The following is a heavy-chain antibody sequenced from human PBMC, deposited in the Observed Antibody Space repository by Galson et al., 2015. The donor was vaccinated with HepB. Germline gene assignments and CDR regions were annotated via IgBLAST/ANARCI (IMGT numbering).Heavy chain of an antibody. CDR1: GYSFSNFW. Sequence: QSGAEVKKPGDSLRISCQASGYSFSNFWISWVRQVPGKGLEWMGRVDVEIAYINYNPSFRGHVTISTDESLATAYLSWNSLKASDTALYYCVRHGDHRLDRFHMEVWGQGSAVTVSS. V-gene: IGHV5-10-1*01. D-gene: IGHD6-19*01. CDR2: VDVEIAYI. CDR3: VRHGDHRLDRFHMEV. J-gene: IGHJ6*02.